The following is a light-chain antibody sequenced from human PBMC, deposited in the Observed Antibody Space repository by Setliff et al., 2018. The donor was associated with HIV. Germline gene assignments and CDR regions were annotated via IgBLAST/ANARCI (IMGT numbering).Light chain of an antibody. J-gene: IGLJ1*01. CDR2: EVN. CDR1: SSDVGGYNY. CDR3: SSYTSSSTYV. Sequence: QSALTQSASVSGSPGRSITISCTGSSSDVGGYNYVSWFQQYPGKAPKLMIYEVNNRPSGVSDRFSGSKSGNTASLTISGLQAEDEADYYCSSYTSSSTYVFGTGTKVTVL. V-gene: IGLV2-14*01.